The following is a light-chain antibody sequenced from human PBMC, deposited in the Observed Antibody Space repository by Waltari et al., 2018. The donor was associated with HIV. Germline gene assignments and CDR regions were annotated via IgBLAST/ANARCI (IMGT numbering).Light chain of an antibody. CDR1: SSDVGGYNY. CDR2: EVS. J-gene: IGLJ1*01. CDR3: SSYTSSSTSHV. Sequence: QSALTQPASVSGSPGQSITISCTGTSSDVGGYNYVSWYQQRPGKAPKLMIYEVSNRPSGVSNRFSGSKSGNTASLTISGLQAEDEADYYCSSYTSSSTSHVFGTGTKVTVL. V-gene: IGLV2-14*01.